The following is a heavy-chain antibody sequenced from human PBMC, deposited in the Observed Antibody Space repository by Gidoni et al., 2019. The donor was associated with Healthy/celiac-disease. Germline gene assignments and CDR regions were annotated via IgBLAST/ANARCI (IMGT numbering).Heavy chain of an antibody. D-gene: IGHD1-1*01. V-gene: IGHV1-3*01. CDR1: GYTFTSYA. CDR2: INAGNGNT. CDR3: ASRWNTGWFDP. Sequence: QVQLVQSGAEVKKPGASVKASCKASGYTFTSYAMHWVRQAPGQRLEWMGWINAGNGNTKYSQKFQGRVTITRDTSASTAYMELSSLRSEDTAVYDCASRWNTGWFDPWGQGTLVTVSS. J-gene: IGHJ5*02.